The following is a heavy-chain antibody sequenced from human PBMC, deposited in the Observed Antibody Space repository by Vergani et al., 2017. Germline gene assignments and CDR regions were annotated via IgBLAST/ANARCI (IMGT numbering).Heavy chain of an antibody. J-gene: IGHJ6*02. CDR3: AKANPRNSGYYFLYYSHAMDV. D-gene: IGHD5-12*01. CDR2: ISGSGGRI. V-gene: IGHV3-23*01. Sequence: EVQLLESGGDLVQPGGSLRLSCAASGFTFNHYAMNWVRQAPGKGLEWVSGISGSGGRIYYAGSVKGRFTISRASSKNTLYLQMNSLSAGDTAVYYCAKANPRNSGYYFLYYSHAMDVWGQGTTVTVSS. CDR1: GFTFNHYA.